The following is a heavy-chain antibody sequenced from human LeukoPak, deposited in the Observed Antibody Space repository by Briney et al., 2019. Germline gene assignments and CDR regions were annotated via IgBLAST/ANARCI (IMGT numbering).Heavy chain of an antibody. J-gene: IGHJ6*04. CDR1: GFTFSTYG. V-gene: IGHV3-30*02. CDR2: IRSDGINK. D-gene: IGHD3-10*02. CDR3: AELGITMIGGV. Sequence: GGSLRLSWAASGFTFSTYGMHWVRQAPGKGLEWVAFIRSDGINKYYADSVKGRFTISRDNAKNSLYLQMNSLRAEDTAVYYCAELGITMIGGVWGKGTTVTISS.